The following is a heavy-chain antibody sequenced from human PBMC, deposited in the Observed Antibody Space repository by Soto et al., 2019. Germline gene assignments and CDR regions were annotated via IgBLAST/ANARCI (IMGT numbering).Heavy chain of an antibody. CDR3: ARDRKREATSPYGMDV. J-gene: IGHJ6*02. CDR2: IIPIFGTT. V-gene: IGHV1-69*01. CDR1: GGTFSSYG. Sequence: QVQLVQSGAEVKKPGSSVKVSCKTSGGTFSSYGVSWVRQAPRQGLEWMGGIIPIFGTTNYAQKFQGRVTISADESTTTAYMELSSLRSEDTAVYYCARDRKREATSPYGMDVWGQGTTVTVSS.